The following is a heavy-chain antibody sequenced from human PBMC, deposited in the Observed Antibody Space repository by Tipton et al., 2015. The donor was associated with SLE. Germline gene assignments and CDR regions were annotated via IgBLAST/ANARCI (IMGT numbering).Heavy chain of an antibody. CDR3: ARDRSHDPRVLDY. Sequence: TLSLTCAVYGGSFSGYYWSWIRQPPGKGLEWIGEINHSGSTKYNPSLKSRVTISVDTSKNQFSLKLSSVTAADTAVYYCARDRSHDPRVLDYWGQGTLVNVSS. CDR1: GGSFSGYY. CDR2: INHSGST. D-gene: IGHD3-16*01. J-gene: IGHJ4*02. V-gene: IGHV4-34*01.